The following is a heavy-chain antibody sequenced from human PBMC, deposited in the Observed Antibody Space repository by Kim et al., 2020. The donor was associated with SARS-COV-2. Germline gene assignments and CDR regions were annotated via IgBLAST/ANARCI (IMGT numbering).Heavy chain of an antibody. CDR1: GFTFSSYD. CDR3: ARSSSLGTYYYYGMDV. V-gene: IGHV3-13*01. CDR2: IGTAGDT. D-gene: IGHD6-19*01. Sequence: GGSLRLSCAASGFTFSSYDMHWVRQATGKGLEWVSAIGTAGDTYYPGSVKGRFTISRENAKNSLYLQMNSLRAGDTAVYYCARSSSLGTYYYYGMDVWGQGTTVTVSS. J-gene: IGHJ6*02.